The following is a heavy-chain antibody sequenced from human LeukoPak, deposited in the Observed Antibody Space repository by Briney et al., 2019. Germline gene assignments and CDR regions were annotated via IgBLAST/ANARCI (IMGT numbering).Heavy chain of an antibody. D-gene: IGHD3-3*01. Sequence: KPSETLSLTCAVYGGSFSGYYWSWIRQPPGKGLEWIGEINHSGSTNYNPSLKSRVTISVDTSKNQFSLKLSSVTAADTAVYYCARGPGVVLDYWGQGTLVTVSS. CDR2: INHSGST. V-gene: IGHV4-34*01. CDR1: GGSFSGYY. J-gene: IGHJ4*02. CDR3: ARGPGVVLDY.